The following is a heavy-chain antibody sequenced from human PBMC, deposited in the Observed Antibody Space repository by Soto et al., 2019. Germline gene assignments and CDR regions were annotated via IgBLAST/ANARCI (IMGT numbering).Heavy chain of an antibody. CDR1: GGSISSSNYY. V-gene: IGHV4-39*01. CDR3: ARHSPRSPNRLLGKSNRFDP. J-gene: IGHJ5*02. D-gene: IGHD3-16*01. CDR2: IYYGGST. Sequence: QLQLQESGPGLVKPSETLSLTCTVYGGSISSSNYYWGWIRQPPGKGLEWVASIYYGGSTYYNPSLKSRVTMSVDTSKNQFSLKLRSVTAADTAVYSCARHSPRSPNRLLGKSNRFDPWGQGKMVSVSA.